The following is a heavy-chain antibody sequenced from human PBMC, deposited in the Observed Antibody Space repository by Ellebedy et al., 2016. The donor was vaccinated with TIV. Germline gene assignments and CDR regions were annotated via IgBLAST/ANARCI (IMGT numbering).Heavy chain of an antibody. Sequence: AASVQVSCKASGYTFTSNYIHWVRQAPGQGLEWMGRINPSGGSTTYAQKFQGRVTMSRDTSTNTVYMDLSSLRFEDTALYYCARLDDILTGAGVDVWGQGTTVTVSS. J-gene: IGHJ6*02. D-gene: IGHD3-9*01. CDR2: INPSGGST. CDR3: ARLDDILTGAGVDV. V-gene: IGHV1-46*01. CDR1: GYTFTSNY.